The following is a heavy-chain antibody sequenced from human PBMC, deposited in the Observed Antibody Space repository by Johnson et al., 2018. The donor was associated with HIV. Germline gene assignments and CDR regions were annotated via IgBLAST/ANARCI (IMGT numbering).Heavy chain of an antibody. CDR2: ISYDGSNK. V-gene: IGHV3-30*04. J-gene: IGHJ3*02. D-gene: IGHD3-16*01. CDR3: AKAVGYDYVPSAFDI. CDR1: GFTFSSYA. Sequence: QVQLVESGGGVVQPGRSLRLSCAASGFTFSSYAMHWVRQAPGKGLEWVAVISYDGSNKYYADSVKGRFTISRDNSKNTLYLQMNSLRAEDTAVYYCAKAVGYDYVPSAFDIWGQGTMVTVSS.